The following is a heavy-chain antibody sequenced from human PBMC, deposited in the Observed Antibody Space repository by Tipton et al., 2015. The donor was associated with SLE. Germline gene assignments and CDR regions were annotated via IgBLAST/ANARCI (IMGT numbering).Heavy chain of an antibody. J-gene: IGHJ2*01. D-gene: IGHD6-13*01. CDR2: TYYRSKWYN. V-gene: IGHV6-1*01. Sequence: TLSLTCAISGDSVSSNSAAWNWIRQSPSRGLEWLGRTYYRSKWYNDYAVSVKSRITINPDTSKNQFSLKLSSVTAADTAVYYCARDKGQQLDGHFDLWGRGTLVTVSS. CDR3: ARDKGQQLDGHFDL. CDR1: GDSVSSNSAA.